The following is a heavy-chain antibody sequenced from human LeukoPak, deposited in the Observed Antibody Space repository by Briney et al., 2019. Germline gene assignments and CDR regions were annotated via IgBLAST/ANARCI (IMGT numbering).Heavy chain of an antibody. V-gene: IGHV3-11*04. CDR3: ARATYSGSYYSAFDI. CDR2: ISSSGSTI. J-gene: IGHJ3*02. D-gene: IGHD1-26*01. CDR1: GFTFSDYY. Sequence: GGSLRLSCAASGFTFSDYYMSWIRQAPGKGLEWVSYISSSGSTIYYADSVKGRFTISRDNAKNSLYLQMNSLRAEDTAVYYCARATYSGSYYSAFDIWGQGTMVTVSS.